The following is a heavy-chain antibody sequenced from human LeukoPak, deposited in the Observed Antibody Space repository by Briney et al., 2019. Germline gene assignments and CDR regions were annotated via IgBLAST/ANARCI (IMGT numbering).Heavy chain of an antibody. V-gene: IGHV7-4-1*01. CDR3: ARGGMTWIQLWLLDC. D-gene: IGHD5-18*01. Sequence: ASVKVSCKASGYTFTSYAMNWVRQAPGQGLEWMGWINTNTRDPTYAQGFTGRFVFSLDTSVSTAYLQIGSLKAEDTAVYYCARGGMTWIQLWLLDCWGQGTLVTVSS. CDR2: INTNTRDP. J-gene: IGHJ4*02. CDR1: GYTFTSYA.